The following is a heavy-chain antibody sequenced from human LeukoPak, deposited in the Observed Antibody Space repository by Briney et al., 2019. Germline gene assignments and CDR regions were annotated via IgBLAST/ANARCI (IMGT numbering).Heavy chain of an antibody. CDR3: ARHYYGSGSYSSRVIFFDY. Sequence: SETLSLTCTVSGGSISSSSYYWGWIRQPPGKGLEWIGSIYYSGSTYYNPSLKSRVTISVDTSKNQFSLKLSSVTAADTAVYYCARHYYGSGSYSSRVIFFDYWGQGTLVTVSS. CDR2: IYYSGST. J-gene: IGHJ4*02. CDR1: GGSISSSSYY. V-gene: IGHV4-39*01. D-gene: IGHD3-10*01.